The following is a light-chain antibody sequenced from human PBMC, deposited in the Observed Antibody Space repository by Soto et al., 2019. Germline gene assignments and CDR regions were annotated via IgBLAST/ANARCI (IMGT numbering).Light chain of an antibody. Sequence: SYELTQPPSVSVAPGQTARFACGGNNIGSRSVHWYQQRPGQAPILVVFDDDDRPSGIPERFSGSNSGNTATLTIIRVEAGDEADYYCQVWDTSIYQYVFGSGTKVPS. V-gene: IGLV3-21*02. CDR1: NIGSRS. CDR2: DDD. CDR3: QVWDTSIYQYV. J-gene: IGLJ1*01.